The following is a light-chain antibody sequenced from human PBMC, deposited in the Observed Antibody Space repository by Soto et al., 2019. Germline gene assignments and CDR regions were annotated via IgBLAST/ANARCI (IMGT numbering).Light chain of an antibody. Sequence: QSALTQPASVSGSPGQSLTISCTGTSSDVGGYNYVSWYQQHPGKAPKLMIYEVSNRPSGVSNRFSGSKSGNTASLTISGLQAEDEADYYCSSYTRSSTLVFGTGTKVTVL. J-gene: IGLJ1*01. V-gene: IGLV2-14*01. CDR2: EVS. CDR1: SSDVGGYNY. CDR3: SSYTRSSTLV.